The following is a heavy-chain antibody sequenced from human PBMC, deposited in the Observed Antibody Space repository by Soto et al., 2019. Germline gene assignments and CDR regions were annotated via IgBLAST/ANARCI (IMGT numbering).Heavy chain of an antibody. CDR1: GYTFTSYA. D-gene: IGHD3-9*01. V-gene: IGHV1-3*01. CDR3: ARDLGPTYYDILTGLAFSNWFDP. CDR2: INAGNGNT. J-gene: IGHJ5*02. Sequence: ASVKVSCTASGYTFTSYAMHWVRQAPGQRLEWMGWINAGNGNTKYSQKFQGRVTITRDTSASTAYMELSSLRSEDTAVYYCARDLGPTYYDILTGLAFSNWFDPWGQGTLVTVSS.